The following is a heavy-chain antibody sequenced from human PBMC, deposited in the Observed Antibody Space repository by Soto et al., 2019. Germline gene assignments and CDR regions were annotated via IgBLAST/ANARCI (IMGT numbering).Heavy chain of an antibody. D-gene: IGHD3-16*02. V-gene: IGHV4-59*01. CDR1: GGSISSYY. J-gene: IGHJ4*01. CDR2: IYYSGST. Sequence: PSETLSLTCTVSGGSISSYYWSWLRQPPGKGLEWIGYIYYSGSTNYNPSLKSRVTISVDTSKNQFSLKLSSVTAADTAVYYCARNMITFGGVIVPFDYWGQGTLVTVSS. CDR3: ARNMITFGGVIVPFDY.